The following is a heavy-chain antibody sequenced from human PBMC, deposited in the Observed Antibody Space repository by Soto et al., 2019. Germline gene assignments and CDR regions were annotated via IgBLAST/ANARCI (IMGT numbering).Heavy chain of an antibody. CDR1: GYTFTTFG. Sequence: QFQLVQSGAEVKKPGASVKVSCKASGYTFTTFGISWVRQAPGHGLEWMGWMGAYSGHTRQAQKFQGRLTMTTDASTNTAYTDLRSLTSDDTALYYCGREGQQRPQEDYNQFNGMDVWGQGTTVIVSS. CDR3: GREGQQRPQEDYNQFNGMDV. J-gene: IGHJ6*02. V-gene: IGHV1-18*01. D-gene: IGHD6-25*01. CDR2: MGAYSGHT.